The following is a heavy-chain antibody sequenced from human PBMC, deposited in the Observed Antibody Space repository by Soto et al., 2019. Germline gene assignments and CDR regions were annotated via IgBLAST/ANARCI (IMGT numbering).Heavy chain of an antibody. Sequence: XVKVSCKVSVYTLTELYMHWVRQAPGKGLEWMGGFDPKDGETIYAQKFQGRVTMTEDTSTDTAYMGLSSLRSEDTAVYYCATVPLLRYFDWLLPHFDYWGQGTLVTVSS. CDR1: VYTLTELY. V-gene: IGHV1-24*01. CDR2: FDPKDGET. CDR3: ATVPLLRYFDWLLPHFDY. J-gene: IGHJ4*02. D-gene: IGHD3-9*01.